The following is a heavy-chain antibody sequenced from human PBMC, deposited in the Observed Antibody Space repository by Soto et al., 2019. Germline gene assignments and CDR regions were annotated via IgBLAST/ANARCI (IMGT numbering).Heavy chain of an antibody. J-gene: IGHJ6*02. CDR3: ARDKPDSSSWSGYGMDV. Sequence: QVQLVESGGGVVQPGRSLRLSCAASGFTFSSYGMHWVRQAPGKGLEWVAVIWYDGSNKYYADSVKGRFTISRDNSKNTLHLQMNSLRAEDTAVYYCARDKPDSSSWSGYGMDVWGQGTTVTVSS. CDR2: IWYDGSNK. CDR1: GFTFSSYG. D-gene: IGHD6-13*01. V-gene: IGHV3-33*01.